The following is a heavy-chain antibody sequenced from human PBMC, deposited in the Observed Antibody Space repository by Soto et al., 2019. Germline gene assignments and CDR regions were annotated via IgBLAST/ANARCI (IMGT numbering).Heavy chain of an antibody. D-gene: IGHD2-15*01. V-gene: IGHV5-10-1*01. J-gene: IGHJ6*02. Sequence: GESLKISCKGSGYSFTSYWISWVRQMPGKGLEWMGRIDPSDSYTNYSPSFQGHVTISADKSISTAYLQWSSLKASDIAMYYCARLVVVAANIYYYYGMDVWGQGTTVTVSS. CDR1: GYSFTSYW. CDR3: ARLVVVAANIYYYYGMDV. CDR2: IDPSDSYT.